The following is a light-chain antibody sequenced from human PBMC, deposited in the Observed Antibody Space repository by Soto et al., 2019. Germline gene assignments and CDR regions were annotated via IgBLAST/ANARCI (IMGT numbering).Light chain of an antibody. J-gene: IGLJ7*01. Sequence: QSALTQPPSASGSPGQSVTISCTGTSSDVGGYNYVSWYQQHPGKAPHLMIYEVSKRPSGVPDRFSGSKSGNTASLTVSGLLAEDEADYYCSSYAGSSVVFGGGTQLTVL. CDR3: SSYAGSSVV. V-gene: IGLV2-8*01. CDR2: EVS. CDR1: SSDVGGYNY.